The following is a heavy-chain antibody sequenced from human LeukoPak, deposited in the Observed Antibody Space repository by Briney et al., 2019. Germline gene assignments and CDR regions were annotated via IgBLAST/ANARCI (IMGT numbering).Heavy chain of an antibody. D-gene: IGHD3-10*01. J-gene: IGHJ5*02. V-gene: IGHV1-18*04. CDR3: ARQLWFGESLWFDP. CDR2: ISAYNGNT. Sequence: ASVKVSCKASGYTFTGYYMHWVRQAPGQGLEWMGWISAYNGNTNYAQKLQGRVTMTTDTSTSTAYMDLRSLRSDDTAVYYCARQLWFGESLWFDPWGQGTLVTVSS. CDR1: GYTFTGYY.